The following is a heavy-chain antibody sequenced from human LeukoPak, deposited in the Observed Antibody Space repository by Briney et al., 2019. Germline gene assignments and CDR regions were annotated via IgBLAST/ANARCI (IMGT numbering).Heavy chain of an antibody. CDR2: IWYDGSNK. V-gene: IGHV3-33*01. CDR1: GFTFSSYG. D-gene: IGHD3-10*01. J-gene: IGHJ3*02. Sequence: PGGSLRLSCAASGFTFSSYGMHWVRQAPGKGLEWVAVIWYDGSNKYYADSVKGRFTISRDNSKNTLYLQMNRLRAEDTAVYYCARDRVWFGESYHAFDIWGQGTMVTVSS. CDR3: ARDRVWFGESYHAFDI.